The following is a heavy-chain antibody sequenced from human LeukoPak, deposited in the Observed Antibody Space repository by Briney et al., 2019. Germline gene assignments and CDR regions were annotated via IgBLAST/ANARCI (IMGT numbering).Heavy chain of an antibody. J-gene: IGHJ2*01. V-gene: IGHV3-23*01. D-gene: IGHD6-13*01. CDR1: GFTFSSYA. CDR3: AKDGRIAAAEYWYFDL. Sequence: GGSLRLSCAASGFTFSSYAMSWVRQAPGKGLEWVSAISGSGGSTYYADSVKGRFTISRDNSKNTLYLQMNSLRAEDTAVYYCAKDGRIAAAEYWYFDLWGRGTLVTVSS. CDR2: ISGSGGST.